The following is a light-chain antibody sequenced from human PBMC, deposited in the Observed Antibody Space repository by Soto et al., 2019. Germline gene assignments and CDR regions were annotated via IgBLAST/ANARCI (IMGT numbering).Light chain of an antibody. V-gene: IGKV2-28*01. CDR3: MQALQSPRT. CDR1: QILQQSNGNNY. J-gene: IGKJ1*01. Sequence: DIVMTQSPLFLPVTPGEPASISCRSSQILQQSNGNNYLDWYLQKPGQSPQLLIYLGSNRASGVLDRFSGSGSGTDFTLKVSKAEAEDVGVYYCMQALQSPRTFGQGTKVEIK. CDR2: LGS.